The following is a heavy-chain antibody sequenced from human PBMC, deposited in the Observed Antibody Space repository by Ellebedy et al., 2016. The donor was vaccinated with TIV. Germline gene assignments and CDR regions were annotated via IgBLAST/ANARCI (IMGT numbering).Heavy chain of an antibody. Sequence: ASVKVSXXASGYIFTGYYIHWVRQAPGQGLEWMGWINPNSGGTNYAQKFQGRVTMTRDTSISTAYMELSRLRSDDTAVYYCARDRADYDILTGDWGQGTLVTVSS. CDR2: INPNSGGT. J-gene: IGHJ4*02. CDR1: GYIFTGYY. V-gene: IGHV1-2*02. CDR3: ARDRADYDILTGD. D-gene: IGHD3-9*01.